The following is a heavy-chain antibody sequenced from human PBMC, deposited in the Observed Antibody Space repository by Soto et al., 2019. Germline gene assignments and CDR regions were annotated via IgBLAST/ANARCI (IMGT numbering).Heavy chain of an antibody. CDR2: ISYDGSNK. J-gene: IGHJ6*02. CDR3: ARVKGSGSYYLVGGSMDV. D-gene: IGHD3-10*01. CDR1: GFTFSSYA. V-gene: IGHV3-30-3*01. Sequence: GGSLRLSCAASGFTFSSYAMHWVRQAPGKGLEWVAVISYDGSNKYYADSVKGRFTISRDNSKNTLYLQMNSLRAEDTAVYYCARVKGSGSYYLVGGSMDVSGQGTTVTVS.